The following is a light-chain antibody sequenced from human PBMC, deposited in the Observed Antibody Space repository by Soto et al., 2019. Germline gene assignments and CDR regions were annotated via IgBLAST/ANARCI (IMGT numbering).Light chain of an antibody. CDR2: GAS. V-gene: IGKV3-15*01. CDR3: QHYNDYSRV. CDR1: QSVSDN. Sequence: EIVMTQSPATLSVSPGERVTLSCRASQSVSDNLAWYQQKPGQAPRLLIYGASTRATTTPARFSGSGSGTEFTLTIRSLQSEDFAVYYCQHYNDYSRVFGQGTKVEIK. J-gene: IGKJ1*01.